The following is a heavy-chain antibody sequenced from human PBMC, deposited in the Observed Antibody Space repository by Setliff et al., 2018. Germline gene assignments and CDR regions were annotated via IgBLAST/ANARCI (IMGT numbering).Heavy chain of an antibody. CDR3: ARGPLGDYADFYYYMDV. CDR2: LDNDGST. CDR1: GFTVSAYD. J-gene: IGHJ6*03. Sequence: PGGSLRLSCAASGFTVSAYDMSWVRQAPGKGLEWVSLLDNDGSTYYADSVKGRFTISRDNSKNTLYLQMSSPTTEDTAVYYCARGPLGDYADFYYYMDVWGKGTTVTVSS. D-gene: IGHD4-17*01. V-gene: IGHV3-53*05.